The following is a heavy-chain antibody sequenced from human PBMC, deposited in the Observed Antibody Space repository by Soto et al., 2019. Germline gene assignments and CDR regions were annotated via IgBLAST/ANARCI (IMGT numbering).Heavy chain of an antibody. J-gene: IGHJ6*02. Sequence: QVQLVQSGAEVKKPGASVKVSCKASGYTFTGHYMHWVRQAPGQGLEWMGWINPDNGDTNYAQKSQGRVTMTRDTSISTAYMELSRLRSDDTAVCYCARERMNGLDVWGQGTLVTVSS. CDR1: GYTFTGHY. V-gene: IGHV1-2*02. CDR3: ARERMNGLDV. CDR2: INPDNGDT.